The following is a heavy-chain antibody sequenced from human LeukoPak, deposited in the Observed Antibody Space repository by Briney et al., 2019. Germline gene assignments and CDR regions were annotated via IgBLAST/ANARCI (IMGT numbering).Heavy chain of an antibody. CDR3: ARESYSGWYVDY. CDR2: IRSSSSTI. Sequence: PGGSLRLSCAASGFTFSSYSMNWVRQAPGKGLEWVSYIRSSSSTIYYADSVKGRFTISRDNAKNSLYLQMNSLRAEDTAVYYCARESYSGWYVDYWGQGTLVTVSS. J-gene: IGHJ4*02. CDR1: GFTFSSYS. V-gene: IGHV3-48*01. D-gene: IGHD6-19*01.